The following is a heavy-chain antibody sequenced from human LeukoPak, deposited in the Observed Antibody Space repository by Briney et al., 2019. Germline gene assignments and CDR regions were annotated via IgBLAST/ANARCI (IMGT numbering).Heavy chain of an antibody. CDR3: ASGVAAPGLFDY. CDR1: GFTFNTYD. D-gene: IGHD6-13*01. Sequence: GGFLRLSCAVSGFTFNTYDMNWVRQAPGKGLEWVSSIGSGSSYKYYADSVKGRFTISRDNAKKSVYLQMNRLRVEDMAVYYCASGVAAPGLFDYWGQGTLVTVSS. V-gene: IGHV3-21*01. CDR2: IGSGSSYK. J-gene: IGHJ4*02.